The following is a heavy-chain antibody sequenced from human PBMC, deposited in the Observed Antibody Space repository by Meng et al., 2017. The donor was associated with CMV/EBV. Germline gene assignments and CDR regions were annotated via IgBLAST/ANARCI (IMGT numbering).Heavy chain of an antibody. CDR2: INWNGGST. CDR3: ARARVEMATILVVQFDY. J-gene: IGHJ4*02. V-gene: IGHV3-20*04. Sequence: GGSLRFSCAASGFTFDDYGMSWVRQAPGKGLEWVSGINWNGGSTGYADSVKGRFTISRDNAKNSLYLQMNSLRAEDTALYYCARARVEMATILVVQFDYWGQGTLVTVSS. CDR1: GFTFDDYG. D-gene: IGHD5-24*01.